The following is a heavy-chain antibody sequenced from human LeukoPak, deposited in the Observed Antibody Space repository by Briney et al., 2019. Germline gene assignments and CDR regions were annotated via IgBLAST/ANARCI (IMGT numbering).Heavy chain of an antibody. D-gene: IGHD5-12*01. J-gene: IGHJ4*02. CDR2: IYYSGST. Sequence: SETLSLTCTVSGGSISSYYWSWIRQPPGKGLEWIGYIYYSGSTYYNPSLKSRVTISVDTSKNQFSLKLSSVTAADTAVYYCARLEIVAIGDFFDYWGQGTLVTVSS. CDR3: ARLEIVAIGDFFDY. V-gene: IGHV4-59*08. CDR1: GGSISSYY.